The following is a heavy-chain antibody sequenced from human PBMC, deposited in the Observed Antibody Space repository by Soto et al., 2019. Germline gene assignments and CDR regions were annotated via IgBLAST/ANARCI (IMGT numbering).Heavy chain of an antibody. D-gene: IGHD3-9*01. CDR3: ARMRRDGYNYDIYFDY. CDR1: GGSISSGGYY. CDR2: IYYSGST. Sequence: PSETLSLTCTVSGGSISSGGYYWSWIRQHPGKGLEWIGYIYYSGSTYYNPSLKSRVTISVDTSKNQFSLKLSSVTAADTAVYYCARMRRDGYNYDIYFDYWGQGTLVTVSS. J-gene: IGHJ4*02. V-gene: IGHV4-31*03.